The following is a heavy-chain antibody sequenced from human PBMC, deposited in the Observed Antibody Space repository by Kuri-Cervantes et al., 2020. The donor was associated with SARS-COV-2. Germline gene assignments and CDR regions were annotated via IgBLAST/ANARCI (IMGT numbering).Heavy chain of an antibody. J-gene: IGHJ4*02. CDR3: TRNDFWSGHYFDY. Sequence: GGSLRLSCAASGFTFSSYWMSWVRQAPGKGLEWVGFIRSKAYGGTTEYAASVKGRFTISRDDSKSIAYLQMNSLKTEDTAVYYCTRNDFWSGHYFDYWGQRTLVTVSS. CDR2: IRSKAYGGTT. CDR1: GFTFSSYW. D-gene: IGHD3-3*01. V-gene: IGHV3-49*04.